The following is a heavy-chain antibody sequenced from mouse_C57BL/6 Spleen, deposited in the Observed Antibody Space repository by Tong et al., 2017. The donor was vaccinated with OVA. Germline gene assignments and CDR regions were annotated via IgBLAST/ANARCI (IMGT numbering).Heavy chain of an antibody. J-gene: IGHJ3*01. CDR3: TRGNWDPSWFAY. CDR2: IYPGNSDT. V-gene: IGHV1-5*01. D-gene: IGHD4-1*01. CDR1: GYAFSSSW. Sequence: EVQLQESGAELVRPGASVKISCKASGYAFSSSWMNWVKQRPRQGLEWIGAIYPGNSDTSYNQKFKGKAKLTAVTSASTAYMELSSLTNEDSAVYYCTRGNWDPSWFAYWGQGTLVTVSA.